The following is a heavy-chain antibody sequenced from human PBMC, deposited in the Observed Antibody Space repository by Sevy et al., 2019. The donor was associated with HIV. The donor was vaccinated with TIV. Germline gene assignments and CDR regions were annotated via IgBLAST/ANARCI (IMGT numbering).Heavy chain of an antibody. CDR1: GFTFSSYG. CDR3: ASDELTTPSFKFDY. Sequence: GGSLRLSCAASGFTFSSYGMHWVRQAPGKGLEWVAVIWYDGSNKYYADSVKGRFTISRDNSKNTLYLQMNSLRAEDTAVYYCASDELTTPSFKFDYWGQGTLVTVSS. J-gene: IGHJ4*02. D-gene: IGHD4-17*01. V-gene: IGHV3-33*01. CDR2: IWYDGSNK.